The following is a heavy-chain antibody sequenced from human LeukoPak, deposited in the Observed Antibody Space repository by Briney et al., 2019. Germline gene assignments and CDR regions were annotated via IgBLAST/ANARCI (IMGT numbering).Heavy chain of an antibody. Sequence: PGGSLRLSCVGSGFTFSRSWMTWVRQAPGKGLEWVASINEDGSEIHYVDSVKGRFTISRDNAKDSLYLQMNSLTAEDTAIYYCVRAYHPGGWFDPWGQGTLVTVSS. CDR3: VRAYHPGGWFDP. J-gene: IGHJ5*02. V-gene: IGHV3-7*04. CDR2: INEDGSEI. D-gene: IGHD2-21*01. CDR1: GFTFSRSW.